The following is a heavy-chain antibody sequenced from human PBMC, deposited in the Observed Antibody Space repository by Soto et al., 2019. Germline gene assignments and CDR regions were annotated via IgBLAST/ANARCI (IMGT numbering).Heavy chain of an antibody. J-gene: IGHJ2*01. CDR1: GFTFSSYG. CDR2: IWYDGSNK. Sequence: QVQLVESGGGVVQPGRSLRLSCAASGFTFSSYGMHWVRQAPGKGLEWVAVIWYDGSNKYYADSVKGRFTISRDNSKNAIYLQMNSLIPEDTAVYYCARDGNYYYASGSYYIDWYFDLCGRGTLVTLSS. CDR3: ARDGNYYYASGSYYIDWYFDL. D-gene: IGHD3-10*01. V-gene: IGHV3-33*01.